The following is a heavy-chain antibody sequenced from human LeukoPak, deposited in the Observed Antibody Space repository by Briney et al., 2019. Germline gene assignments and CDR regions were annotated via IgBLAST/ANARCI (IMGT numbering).Heavy chain of an antibody. CDR1: GYTFTSYA. CDR3: ARELVVYATTPNWFDP. J-gene: IGHJ5*02. D-gene: IGHD2-8*01. CDR2: INTNTGNP. Sequence: GASVKVSCKASGYTFTSYAMNWVRQAPGQGLEWMGWINTNTGNPTYAQGFTGRFVFSLDTSVSTAYLQISSLKAEDTAVYYCARELVVYATTPNWFDPWGQGTLVTVSS. V-gene: IGHV7-4-1*02.